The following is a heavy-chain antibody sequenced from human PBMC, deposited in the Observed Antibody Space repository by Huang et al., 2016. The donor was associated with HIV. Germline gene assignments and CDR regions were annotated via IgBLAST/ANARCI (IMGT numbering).Heavy chain of an antibody. CDR1: GGSCRGYF. V-gene: IGHV4-34*01. CDR3: ARGGAAAGAF. Sequence: QVQLQQWGAGLLKPSETLSLTCAVYGGSCRGYFWSWIRQPPGKGREWIGGINHGGTTNYNPALKSRVSMSVDTSKNQFSLKLTAVTAADTGLYFCARGGAAAGAFWGQGALVTVSS. J-gene: IGHJ4*02. D-gene: IGHD6-13*01. CDR2: INHGGTT.